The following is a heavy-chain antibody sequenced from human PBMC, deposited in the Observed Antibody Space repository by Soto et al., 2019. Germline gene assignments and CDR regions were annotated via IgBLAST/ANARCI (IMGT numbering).Heavy chain of an antibody. CDR1: GGTFSSYA. CDR3: AGDIVVVPAAMGFYYGMDV. Sequence: SVNVSCKASGGTFSSYAISWVRQAPGQGLEWMGGIIPIFGTANYAQKFQGRVTITADESTSTAYMELSSLRSEDTAVYYCAGDIVVVPAAMGFYYGMDVWGQGTTVPVSS. J-gene: IGHJ6*02. CDR2: IIPIFGTA. D-gene: IGHD2-2*01. V-gene: IGHV1-69*13.